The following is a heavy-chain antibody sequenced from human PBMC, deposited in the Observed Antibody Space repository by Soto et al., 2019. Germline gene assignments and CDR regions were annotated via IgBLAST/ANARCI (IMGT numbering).Heavy chain of an antibody. J-gene: IGHJ5*02. V-gene: IGHV1-18*01. CDR2: ISAYNGNT. CDR1: GYTFTSYG. Sequence: ASVKVSCKASGYTFTSYGISWVRQAPGQGLEWMGWISAYNGNTNYAQKLQGRVTMTTDTSTSTAYMELRSLRSDDTAVYYCARGGPGYYDSTRLDPWGQGTLVTVSS. D-gene: IGHD3-22*01. CDR3: ARGGPGYYDSTRLDP.